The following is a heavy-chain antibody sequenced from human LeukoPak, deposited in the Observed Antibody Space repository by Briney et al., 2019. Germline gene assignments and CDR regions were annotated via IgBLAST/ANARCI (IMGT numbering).Heavy chain of an antibody. D-gene: IGHD3-10*01. Sequence: ASVKVSCKASGYTFTNYGISWVRQAPGQGLEWMGIIYPGDSDTRYSPSFQGQVTISADKSISTAYLQWSSLKASDTAMYYCARHRMRRLLWFGELFYMDVWGKGTTVTVSS. CDR2: IYPGDSDT. J-gene: IGHJ6*03. V-gene: IGHV5-51*01. CDR1: GYTFTNYG. CDR3: ARHRMRRLLWFGELFYMDV.